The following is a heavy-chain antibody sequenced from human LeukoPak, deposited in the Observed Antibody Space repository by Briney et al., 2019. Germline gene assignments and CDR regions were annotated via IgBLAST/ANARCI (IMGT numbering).Heavy chain of an antibody. Sequence: PSETLSLTCTVSGGSISSGSYYWSWIRQPAGKGLEWIGRIYTSGSTNYNPSLKSRVTISVDTSKNQFSLKLSSVTAADTAVYYCARDEKAEVDFSSKANYYYMDVWGKGTTVTVSS. V-gene: IGHV4-61*02. CDR2: IYTSGST. CDR1: GGSISSGSYY. CDR3: ARDEKAEVDFSSKANYYYMDV. J-gene: IGHJ6*03. D-gene: IGHD3/OR15-3a*01.